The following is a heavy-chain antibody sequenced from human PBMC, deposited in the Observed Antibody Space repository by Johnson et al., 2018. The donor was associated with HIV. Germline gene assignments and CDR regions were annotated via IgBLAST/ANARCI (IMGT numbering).Heavy chain of an antibody. CDR3: ARDTGGEYYNFWSGYARGRDAFDI. CDR1: GFTFSSYG. V-gene: IGHV3-30*02. D-gene: IGHD3-3*01. J-gene: IGHJ3*02. CDR2: IRYVGSNK. Sequence: QVQLVESGGGVVQPGGSLRLSCAASGFTFSSYGMHWVRQAPGKGLEWVAFIRYVGSNKYYADSVKGRFTISRDNSKKPLYLQMTRLGAEDTAVYYCARDTGGEYYNFWSGYARGRDAFDIWGQGTMVTVSS.